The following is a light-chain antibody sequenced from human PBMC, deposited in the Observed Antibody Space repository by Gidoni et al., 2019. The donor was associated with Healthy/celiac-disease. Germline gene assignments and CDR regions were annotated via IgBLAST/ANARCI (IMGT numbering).Light chain of an antibody. Sequence: IGLTQSPGTLSLSPGETATHSCRTSQSVSSSYLAWYQQKPGQAPRLLIYGASSRATCIPDGFSGSGCGTDFTLTISRLEPEDFAVYYCQQYGSSPPITFGQGTRLEIK. V-gene: IGKV3-20*01. J-gene: IGKJ5*01. CDR1: QSVSSSY. CDR2: GAS. CDR3: QQYGSSPPIT.